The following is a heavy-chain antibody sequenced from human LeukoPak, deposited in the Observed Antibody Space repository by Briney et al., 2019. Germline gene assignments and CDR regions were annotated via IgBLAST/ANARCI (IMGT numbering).Heavy chain of an antibody. J-gene: IGHJ4*02. CDR1: GFTFTSYD. V-gene: IGHV1-8*01. D-gene: IGHD3-10*01. Sequence: ASVKVSCQASGFTFTSYDINWVRQATGQGLEWMGWMNANTGSTAYAQKFQGRVTMTRNTSIGTAYMELRSLRAEDTAVYYCARVLVEGSGNYWYYFDNWGQGTLVTVSS. CDR2: MNANTGST. CDR3: ARVLVEGSGNYWYYFDN.